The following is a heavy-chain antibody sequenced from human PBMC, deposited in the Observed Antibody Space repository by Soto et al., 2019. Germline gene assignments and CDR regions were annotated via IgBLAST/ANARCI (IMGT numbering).Heavy chain of an antibody. CDR1: GFTFSSYA. J-gene: IGHJ2*01. V-gene: IGHV3-23*01. Sequence: VGSLSLSFAASGFTFSSYAMSWVRQAPGKGLQWVSGISGSGGATYYADCVEGRFSVSRDNSKNTLYLQMNSLSDDDTAVYYCAKDMGHPVRSHYPYWYFDLWGRGTLVTDYS. CDR2: ISGSGGAT. D-gene: IGHD3-10*01. CDR3: AKDMGHPVRSHYPYWYFDL.